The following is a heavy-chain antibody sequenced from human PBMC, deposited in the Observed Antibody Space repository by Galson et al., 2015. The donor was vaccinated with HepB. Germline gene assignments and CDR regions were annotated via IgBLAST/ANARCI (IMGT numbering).Heavy chain of an antibody. CDR2: IIPIFGTA. J-gene: IGHJ3*02. D-gene: IGHD1-1*01. CDR3: ATRLNEYANDAFDI. Sequence: SVKVSCKASGGTFSSYAISWVRQAPGQGLEWMGGIIPIFGTANYAQKFQGRVTITADETTSTAYMELSSLRSEDTAVYYCATRLNEYANDAFDIWGQGTMVTVSS. V-gene: IGHV1-69*13. CDR1: GGTFSSYA.